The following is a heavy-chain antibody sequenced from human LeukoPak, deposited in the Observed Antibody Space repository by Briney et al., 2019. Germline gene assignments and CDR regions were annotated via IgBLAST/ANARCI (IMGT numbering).Heavy chain of an antibody. V-gene: IGHV3-7*03. J-gene: IGHJ4*02. CDR3: VRGPHIAATSY. Sequence: PGGSLRLSCVASGFSFNNYRMTWVRQAPGKGLEWVANIKQDGSEKQYVDSVKGRFAISRDNAKKSLHLQINTLRAEDTAVYYCVRGPHIAATSYWGQGTLVTVSS. CDR2: IKQDGSEK. D-gene: IGHD6-25*01. CDR1: GFSFNNYR.